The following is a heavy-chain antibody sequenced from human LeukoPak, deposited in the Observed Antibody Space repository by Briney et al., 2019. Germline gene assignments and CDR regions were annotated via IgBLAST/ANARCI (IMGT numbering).Heavy chain of an antibody. CDR2: IYYSGST. CDR1: GGSISSSSYY. V-gene: IGHV4-61*01. D-gene: IGHD2-21*01. J-gene: IGHJ6*02. Sequence: PSETLSLTCTVSGGSISSSSYYWGWIRQPPGKGLEWIGFIYYSGSTKYNPSLKSRVTISVETSKSQFSLRLSSVTAADTAVYYCARERTVSAGDGGFYYYGMDVWGQGTTVTVSS. CDR3: ARERTVSAGDGGFYYYGMDV.